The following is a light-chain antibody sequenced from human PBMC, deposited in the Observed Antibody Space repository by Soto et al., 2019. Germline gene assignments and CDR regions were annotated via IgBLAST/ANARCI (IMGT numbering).Light chain of an antibody. V-gene: IGKV1-39*01. CDR2: AAS. Sequence: DIQMTQSPSSLSASVGDSVTITCRASQSISSYLNWYQQKPGKAPKLLIYAASSLQSGVPSRFSSSGSGTDFTLTISSLQPEDFATYFCQQSYSTPPWTFGQGTKVDIK. CDR3: QQSYSTPPWT. CDR1: QSISSY. J-gene: IGKJ1*01.